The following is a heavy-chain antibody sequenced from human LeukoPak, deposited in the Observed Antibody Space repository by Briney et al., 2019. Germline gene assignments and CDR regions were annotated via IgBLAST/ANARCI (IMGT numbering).Heavy chain of an antibody. CDR1: GGSISSGGYY. CDR2: IYYSGST. Sequence: SQTLSLTCTVSGGSISSGGYYWTWIRQHPGKGLEWIGYIYYSGSTYYNPSLKSRVTISVDTSKNQFSLRLSSVTAADTAVYYCALGYCGGGSCYAREYFQHWGQGTLDTVSS. CDR3: ALGYCGGGSCYAREYFQH. V-gene: IGHV4-31*03. D-gene: IGHD2-15*01. J-gene: IGHJ1*01.